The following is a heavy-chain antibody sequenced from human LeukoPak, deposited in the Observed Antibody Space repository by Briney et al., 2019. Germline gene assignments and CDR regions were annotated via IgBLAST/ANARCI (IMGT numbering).Heavy chain of an antibody. Sequence: GGSLSLSCAASGFTFSSYSMNWVRQAPGKGLEWVSSISSSSSYIYYADSVKGRFTISRDNAKNSLYLQMNSLRAEDTAVYYCARDAPYYYDSSGYSDYWGLGTLVTVSS. V-gene: IGHV3-21*01. CDR2: ISSSSSYI. CDR1: GFTFSSYS. J-gene: IGHJ4*02. D-gene: IGHD3-22*01. CDR3: ARDAPYYYDSSGYSDY.